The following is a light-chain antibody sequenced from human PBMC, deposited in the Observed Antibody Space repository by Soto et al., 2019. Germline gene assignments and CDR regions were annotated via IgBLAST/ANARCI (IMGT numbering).Light chain of an antibody. J-gene: IGKJ1*01. CDR2: GAS. CDR1: QTIRSNY. CDR3: QQYGSSPWT. Sequence: ETVLTQSPGTLSLSPGERATLSCRASQTIRSNYLAWYRQTPGQVPRLLIYGASNRATGIADRFSGSGSGTDLTLIISRLEPEDFALYYCQQYGSSPWTFGQGTKVEIK. V-gene: IGKV3-20*01.